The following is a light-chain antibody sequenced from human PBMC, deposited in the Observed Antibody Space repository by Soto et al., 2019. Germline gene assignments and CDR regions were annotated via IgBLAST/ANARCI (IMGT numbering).Light chain of an antibody. CDR3: QQRSNWLSIT. CDR2: DAS. J-gene: IGKJ5*01. Sequence: EIVLTQSPATLSLSPGERATLSCRASQSVSSYLAWYQQKPGQAPRLLIYDASNRATGIPARFSGSGSGTDFTLTISSLEPADFAVYYCQQRSNWLSITFGQGTRLEIK. CDR1: QSVSSY. V-gene: IGKV3-11*01.